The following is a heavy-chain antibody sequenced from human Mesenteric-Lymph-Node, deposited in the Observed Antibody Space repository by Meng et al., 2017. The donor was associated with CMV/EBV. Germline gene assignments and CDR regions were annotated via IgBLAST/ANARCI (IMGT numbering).Heavy chain of an antibody. CDR3: ARTSVEGTSYITIFGVVIIYFDY. CDR2: IWYDGSNK. V-gene: IGHV3-33*01. CDR1: GFTFSSYG. J-gene: IGHJ4*02. D-gene: IGHD3-3*01. Sequence: GESLKISCAASGFTFSSYGMHWVRQAPGKGLEWVAVIWYDGSNKYYADSVKGRFTISRDNSKNTLYLQMNSLRAEDTAVYYCARTSVEGTSYITIFGVVIIYFDYWGQGTLVTVSS.